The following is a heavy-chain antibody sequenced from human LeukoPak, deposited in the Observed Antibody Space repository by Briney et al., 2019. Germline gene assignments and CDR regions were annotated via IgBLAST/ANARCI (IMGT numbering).Heavy chain of an antibody. Sequence: ASVKVSCKVSGYTFTDYYVHWVQQAPGKGLEWMGLVDPEDGETIYAEKFQGRVTITADTSTDTAYMELSSLRSEDTAVYYCATGPYKFYFDYWGQGTLVTVSS. D-gene: IGHD3-10*01. V-gene: IGHV1-69-2*01. CDR3: ATGPYKFYFDY. CDR2: VDPEDGET. CDR1: GYTFTDYY. J-gene: IGHJ4*02.